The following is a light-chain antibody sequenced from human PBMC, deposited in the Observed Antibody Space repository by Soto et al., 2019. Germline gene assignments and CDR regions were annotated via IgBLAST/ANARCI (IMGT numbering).Light chain of an antibody. CDR3: QQYGSSPS. J-gene: IGKJ4*01. Sequence: ILLTQSPSTLALSPGERVTLYCWASQSVSTNYVAWYQQKPGLAPSLLIYDASRRATGIADRLSGSGSGTDFTLTISRLEPEDFAVYYCQQYGSSPSFGGGTKVDIK. CDR2: DAS. CDR1: QSVSTNY. V-gene: IGKV3D-20*01.